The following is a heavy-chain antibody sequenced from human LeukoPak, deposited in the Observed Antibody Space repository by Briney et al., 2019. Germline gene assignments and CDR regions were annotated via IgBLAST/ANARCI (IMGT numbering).Heavy chain of an antibody. V-gene: IGHV1-18*01. CDR3: ARDHRGFYSSSWFYYFDY. D-gene: IGHD6-13*01. CDR2: ISANNGDT. J-gene: IGHJ4*02. Sequence: GASVKVSCKASGYTFTSYGISWVRQAPGQGLEWMGWISANNGDTDYPPKLQDRVTMTTDTSTSTAYMELRSLRSDDTAVYYCARDHRGFYSSSWFYYFDYWGQGTLVTVSS. CDR1: GYTFTSYG.